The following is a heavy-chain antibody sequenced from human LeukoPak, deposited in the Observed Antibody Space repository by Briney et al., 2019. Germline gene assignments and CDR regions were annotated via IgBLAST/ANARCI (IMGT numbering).Heavy chain of an antibody. J-gene: IGHJ4*02. D-gene: IGHD6-19*01. Sequence: ASVKVSCKASGYTFTSCDINWVRQATGQGLEWMGWMNPNSGNTGYGQSFQGRITMTRDISIGTAYMELSNLKSDDTAIYYCTRGSSGRRDNWGQGTLVTVSA. CDR1: GYTFTSCD. V-gene: IGHV1-8*01. CDR3: TRGSSGRRDN. CDR2: MNPNSGNT.